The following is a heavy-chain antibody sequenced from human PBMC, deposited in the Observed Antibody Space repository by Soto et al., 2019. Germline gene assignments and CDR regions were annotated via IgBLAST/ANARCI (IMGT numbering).Heavy chain of an antibody. D-gene: IGHD5-18*01. CDR1: GFTFSSHT. J-gene: IGHJ4*02. CDR2: ISSSSSTI. Sequence: EVQLVESGGGLVQPGGSLRLSCAGSGFTFSSHTMNWVRQAPGKGLEWVSYISSSSSTIYYADSVKGRFTISRDNAKNSLYLQMNSLRDEDTAVYYCMSSPHVDSALARVGAFWGQGTLATVSS. V-gene: IGHV3-48*02. CDR3: MSSPHVDSALARVGAF.